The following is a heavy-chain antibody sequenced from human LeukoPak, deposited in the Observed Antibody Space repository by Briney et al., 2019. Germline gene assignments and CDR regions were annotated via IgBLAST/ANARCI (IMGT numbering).Heavy chain of an antibody. D-gene: IGHD2-2*03. CDR1: GGSISSGGYS. V-gene: IGHV4-30-2*01. CDR2: IYHSGST. Sequence: SETLSLTCAVSGGSISSGGYSWSWIRQPPGKGLEWIGYIYHSGSTYYNPSLKSRVTMSVDTSKNQFSLKLSSVTAADTAVYYCARDGSPVYYYYGMDVWGQGTTVTVSS. CDR3: ARDGSPVYYYYGMDV. J-gene: IGHJ6*02.